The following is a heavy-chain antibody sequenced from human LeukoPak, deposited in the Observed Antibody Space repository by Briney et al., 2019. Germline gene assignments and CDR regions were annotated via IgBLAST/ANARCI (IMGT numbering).Heavy chain of an antibody. CDR2: INPKTDYT. J-gene: IGHJ4*02. CDR3: AVAPRDY. Sequence: AAVKVSCKASGYTFTDYYIHCVRQAPGQGLEWMGWINPKTDYTYYSPKFQDRVTLTRDTSISMVYMELNRLTSDDTALFYCAVAPRDYWGQGTLVTVSS. CDR1: GYTFTDYY. V-gene: IGHV1-2*02. D-gene: IGHD2-21*01.